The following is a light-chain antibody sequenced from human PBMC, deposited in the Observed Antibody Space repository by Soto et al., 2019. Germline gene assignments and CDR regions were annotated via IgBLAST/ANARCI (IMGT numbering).Light chain of an antibody. Sequence: AIQMTQSPSSLSASVGDRVTITCRASQGIRNHLGWYQQKPGKAPNLLIYAASSLQSGVPSRFSGSGSGTDFTLTISSLQPEDFATYYCQHYNSYSEAFGQGTKVDIK. CDR2: AAS. CDR1: QGIRNH. CDR3: QHYNSYSEA. V-gene: IGKV1-6*01. J-gene: IGKJ1*01.